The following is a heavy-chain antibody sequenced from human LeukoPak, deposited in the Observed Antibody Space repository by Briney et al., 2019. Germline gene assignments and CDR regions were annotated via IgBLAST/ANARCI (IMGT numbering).Heavy chain of an antibody. J-gene: IGHJ4*02. V-gene: IGHV4-59*01. CDR3: ARGSFIVGATIIDY. CDR1: GGSISGYY. CDR2: IYSGGST. Sequence: SETLSLTCTVAGGSISGYYWSWIRQPPGKGLEWIGYIYSGGSTNYNPSLKGRVTTSVDTSKNQFSLKLSSVTAADTAVYYCARGSFIVGATIIDYWGQGTLVTVSS. D-gene: IGHD1-26*01.